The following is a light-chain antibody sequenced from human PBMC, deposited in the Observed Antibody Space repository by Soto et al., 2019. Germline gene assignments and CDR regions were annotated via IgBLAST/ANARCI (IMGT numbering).Light chain of an antibody. CDR3: SSYAGSNNPGV. J-gene: IGLJ1*01. CDR1: SSDVGGYNY. Sequence: QLVLTQPPSASGSPGQSVTISCTGTSSDVGGYNYVSWYQQHPGKAPKLMIYEVSKRPSGVPDRFSGSKSGNTASLTVSGLQAEDEADYYCSSYAGSNNPGVFGTGTKLTVL. CDR2: EVS. V-gene: IGLV2-8*01.